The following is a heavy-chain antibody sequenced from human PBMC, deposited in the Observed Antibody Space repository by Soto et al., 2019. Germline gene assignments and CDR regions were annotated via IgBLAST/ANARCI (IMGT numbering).Heavy chain of an antibody. J-gene: IGHJ4*02. V-gene: IGHV3-23*01. Sequence: PGGSLGLSCAASGVTFSSYAMSWVGQAPGKGPEWVSGISGSGGSTYYADSVKGRFTISRDNSKKTLYLQMNSLRVEDTAVYYWAKCTTVTTPLFDYWGLGALVTVSS. CDR2: ISGSGGST. CDR1: GVTFSSYA. D-gene: IGHD4-17*01. CDR3: AKCTTVTTPLFDY.